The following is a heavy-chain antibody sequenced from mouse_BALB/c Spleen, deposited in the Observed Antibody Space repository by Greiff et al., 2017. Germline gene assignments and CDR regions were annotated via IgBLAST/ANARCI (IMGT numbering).Heavy chain of an antibody. V-gene: IGHV3-6*02. CDR3: ARRGAGAFCYAMDY. Sequence: EVQLQESGPGLVKPSQSLSLTCSVTGYSITSGYYWNWIRQFPGNKLEWMGYISYDGSNNYNPSLKNRISITRDTSKNQFFLKLNSVTTEDTATYYCARRGAGAFCYAMDYWGQGTSVTVSS. CDR2: ISYDGSN. CDR1: GYSITSGYY. J-gene: IGHJ4*01. D-gene: IGHD3-1*01.